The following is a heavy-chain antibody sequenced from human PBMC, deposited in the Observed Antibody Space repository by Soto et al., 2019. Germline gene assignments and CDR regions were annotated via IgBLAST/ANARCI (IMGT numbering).Heavy chain of an antibody. V-gene: IGHV1-24*01. CDR3: ATDSMAVAGRNSFEY. D-gene: IGHD6-19*01. CDR2: FDPEDGET. Sequence: GASVKVSCKVSGYTLTELSMHWVRQAPGKELEWMGGFDPEDGETIYAQKFQGRVTMTEDTSTDTAYMELSSLRSEDTAVYYCATDSMAVAGRNSFEYWGQGTLVTVSS. J-gene: IGHJ4*02. CDR1: GYTLTELS.